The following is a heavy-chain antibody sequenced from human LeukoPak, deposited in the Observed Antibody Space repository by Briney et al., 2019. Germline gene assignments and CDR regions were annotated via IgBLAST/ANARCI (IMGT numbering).Heavy chain of an antibody. V-gene: IGHV1-69*05. CDR1: GGTFSSYA. D-gene: IGHD4-17*01. J-gene: IGHJ4*02. Sequence: ASVKVPCKASGGTFSSYAISWVRQAPGQGLEWMGGIIPIFGTANYAQKFQGRVTITTDESTSTAYMELSSLRSEDTAVYYCARVPTTVTTWFDYWGQGTLVTVSS. CDR3: ARVPTTVTTWFDY. CDR2: IIPIFGTA.